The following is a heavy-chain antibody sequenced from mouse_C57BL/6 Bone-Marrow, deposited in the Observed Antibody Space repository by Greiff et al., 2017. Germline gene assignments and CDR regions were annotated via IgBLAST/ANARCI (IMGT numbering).Heavy chain of an antibody. V-gene: IGHV1-81*01. CDR1: GYTFTSYG. CDR2: IYPRSGNT. J-gene: IGHJ1*03. D-gene: IGHD2-4*01. Sequence: QVQLQQSGAELARPGASVKLSCKASGYTFTSYGISWVKQRTGQGLEWIGEIYPRSGNTYYNEKFKSKATLTADKSSSTAYMELRSLTSEDAAVYFCASFYYDYEGWYFDVWGTGTTVTVSS. CDR3: ASFYYDYEGWYFDV.